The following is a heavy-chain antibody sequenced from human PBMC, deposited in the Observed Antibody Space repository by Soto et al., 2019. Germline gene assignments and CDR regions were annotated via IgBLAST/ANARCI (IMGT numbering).Heavy chain of an antibody. J-gene: IGHJ3*01. D-gene: IGHD6-13*01. CDR1: GFTFNNYG. CDR3: AKNQVIAPSHGTD. Sequence: GGSLRLSCAASGFTFNNYGMHWVRQAPGKGLEWVAVISNDGSDKYYADSVKGRLTISRDNSKNTVYLQMNSLRAEDTAVYYCAKNQVIAPSHGTDGGQGTMVTASS. CDR2: ISNDGSDK. V-gene: IGHV3-30*18.